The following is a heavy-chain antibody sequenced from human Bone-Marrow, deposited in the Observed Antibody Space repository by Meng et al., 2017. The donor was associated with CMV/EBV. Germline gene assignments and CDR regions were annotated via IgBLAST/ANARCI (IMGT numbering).Heavy chain of an antibody. CDR3: ARPDLSLGGYAMDV. CDR1: GNTY. V-gene: IGHV1-46*01. Sequence: ASVKVSCKASGNTYIHWVRQAPGQGLEWMGQVNPTGETTIYAQKFQGRVTMTGDTSTSTLYMALSSLTSGDTAVYYCARPDLSLGGYAMDVWGQGTTVTVSS. J-gene: IGHJ6*01. CDR2: VNPTGETT. D-gene: IGHD1-26*01.